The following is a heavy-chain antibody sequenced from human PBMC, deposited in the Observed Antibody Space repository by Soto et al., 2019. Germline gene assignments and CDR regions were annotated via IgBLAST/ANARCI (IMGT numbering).Heavy chain of an antibody. D-gene: IGHD3-3*02. V-gene: IGHV4-4*02. Sequence: PTDTLHLTSVVSGGSITGSDWWTWVRQSPEKGLEWIGEIFHSGNTNYSPSPKSRVTISLDKSANQFSLKVNSVTAADMAIYYCANRPFFEWAPYYGLDVWGPGNTVT. J-gene: IGHJ6*02. CDR2: IFHSGNT. CDR3: ANRPFFEWAPYYGLDV. CDR1: GGSITGSDW.